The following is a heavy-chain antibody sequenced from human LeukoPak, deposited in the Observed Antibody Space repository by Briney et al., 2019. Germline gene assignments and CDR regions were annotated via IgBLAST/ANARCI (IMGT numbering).Heavy chain of an antibody. CDR2: INHGGST. Sequence: PSETLSLTCAVYGESFSGYYWSWIRQPPGKGLEWIGEINHGGSTNYNPSLKSRVTISVDTSKNQFSLKLSSVTAADTAVYYCARGSTSSWYPLYYYYGMDVWGQGTTVTVSS. V-gene: IGHV4-34*01. CDR3: ARGSTSSWYPLYYYYGMDV. D-gene: IGHD6-13*01. J-gene: IGHJ6*02. CDR1: GESFSGYY.